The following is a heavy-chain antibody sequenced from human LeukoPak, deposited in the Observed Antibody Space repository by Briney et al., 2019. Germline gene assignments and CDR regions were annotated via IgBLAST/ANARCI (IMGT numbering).Heavy chain of an antibody. D-gene: IGHD6-19*01. Sequence: GSLRLSPAASGFTFSSYAMSWVRQAPGKGLGWVSAISGSGSSPWYADSVKVRFFISRDNSKNTLHLQMNIMRAEDTAIYYCAKMGGGWCFFDYWCQGNLIIVSS. CDR2: ISGSGSSP. CDR3: AKMGGGWCFFDY. V-gene: IGHV3-23*01. CDR1: GFTFSSYA. J-gene: IGHJ4*02.